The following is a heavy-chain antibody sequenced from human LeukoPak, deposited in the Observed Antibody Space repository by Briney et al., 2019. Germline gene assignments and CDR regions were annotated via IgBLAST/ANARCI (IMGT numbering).Heavy chain of an antibody. D-gene: IGHD3-9*01. CDR3: ARDGRYYDILTGYSNYYYYGMDV. J-gene: IGHJ6*02. V-gene: IGHV4-4*07. Sequence: SETLSLTCTVSGGSISSYYWSWIRQPAGKGLEWIGRIYTSGSTNYNPSLKSRVTMSVDTSKNQFSLKLSSVTAAVTAVYYCARDGRYYDILTGYSNYYYYGMDVWGQGTTVTVSS. CDR2: IYTSGST. CDR1: GGSISSYY.